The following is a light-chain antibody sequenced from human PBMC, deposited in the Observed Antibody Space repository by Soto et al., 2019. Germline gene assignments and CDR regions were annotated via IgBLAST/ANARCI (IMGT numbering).Light chain of an antibody. V-gene: IGKV1-39*01. CDR3: QQAYSSPWT. CDR1: QSINTY. Sequence: DIQLTQSPASLSPSVRETFTITCWASQSINTYLNWYQQKPGKAPKVLNYAAFSLQSGVPSRFSGSASGTDFTLAISSLQPEDFATYYCQQAYSSPWTFGQGTKV. CDR2: AAF. J-gene: IGKJ1*01.